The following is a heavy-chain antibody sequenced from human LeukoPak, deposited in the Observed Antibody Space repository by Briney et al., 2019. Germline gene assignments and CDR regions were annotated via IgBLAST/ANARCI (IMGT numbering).Heavy chain of an antibody. CDR2: IDPSDSYT. CDR3: GRRGYSYDPYY. V-gene: IGHV5-10-1*01. CDR1: GYSFTSYW. Sequence: GESLKISCKGSGYSFTSYWISWVRQMPGKGLEWMGRIDPSDSYTNYSPSFQGHVTISADKSISTAYLQWSSLKASDTAVYYCGRRGYSYDPYYWGQGTLVTVSS. J-gene: IGHJ4*02. D-gene: IGHD5-18*01.